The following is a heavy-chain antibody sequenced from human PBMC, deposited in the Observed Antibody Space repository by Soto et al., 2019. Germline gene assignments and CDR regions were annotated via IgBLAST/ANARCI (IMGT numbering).Heavy chain of an antibody. CDR3: ASANRVSVSGYDCEIYENLGDYGMYV. Sequence: GASVKGSCTSSGYTFTSYDINWVRQATGQGLEWMGWMNPNSGNTGYAQKFQGRVTMTRNTSISTAYMELSSLRSEDTAVYYCASANRVSVSGYDCEIYENLGDYGMYVW. CDR2: MNPNSGNT. V-gene: IGHV1-8*01. J-gene: IGHJ6*01. D-gene: IGHD5-12*01. CDR1: GYTFTSYD.